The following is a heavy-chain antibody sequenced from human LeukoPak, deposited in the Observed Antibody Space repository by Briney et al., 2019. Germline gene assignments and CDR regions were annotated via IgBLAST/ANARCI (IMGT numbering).Heavy chain of an antibody. Sequence: GRSLRLSCAASGFTFSSYGMHWVRQAPGKGLEWVAVISYDGSNKYYADSEKGRFTISRDNSKNTLYLQMNSLRAEDTAVYYCAKPQTRPTDYFDYWGQGTLVTVSS. V-gene: IGHV3-30*18. CDR2: ISYDGSNK. D-gene: IGHD4-17*01. J-gene: IGHJ4*02. CDR1: GFTFSSYG. CDR3: AKPQTRPTDYFDY.